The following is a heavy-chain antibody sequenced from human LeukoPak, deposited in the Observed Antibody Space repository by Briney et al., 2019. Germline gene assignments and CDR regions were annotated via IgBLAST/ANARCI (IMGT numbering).Heavy chain of an antibody. CDR2: FDPEGGET. J-gene: IGHJ4*02. CDR1: GYTLTELS. D-gene: IGHD3-22*01. V-gene: IGHV1-24*01. Sequence: ASVKVSCKVSGYTLTELSMHWVRQAPGKGLEWMGGFDPEGGETIYAQKFQGRVTMTEDTSTDTAYMELSSLRSEDTAVYYCATDPYGSIILGYWGQGTLVTVSS. CDR3: ATDPYGSIILGY.